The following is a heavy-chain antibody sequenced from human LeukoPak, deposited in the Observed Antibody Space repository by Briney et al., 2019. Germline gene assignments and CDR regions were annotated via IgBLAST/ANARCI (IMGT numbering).Heavy chain of an antibody. V-gene: IGHV3-7*01. Sequence: PGGSLRLSCAASGFTFSSYWMSWVRQAPGKGLEWVANIKQDGSEKYYVDSVKGRFTISRDNAKNSLYLQMNSLRAEDTAVYYCAKHSGHDSGFLHNWGQGTLVTVSS. J-gene: IGHJ4*02. CDR1: GFTFSSYW. CDR2: IKQDGSEK. D-gene: IGHD5-12*01. CDR3: AKHSGHDSGFLHN.